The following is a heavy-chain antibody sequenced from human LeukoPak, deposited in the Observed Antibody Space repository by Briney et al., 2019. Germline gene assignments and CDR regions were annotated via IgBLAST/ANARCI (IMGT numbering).Heavy chain of an antibody. Sequence: ASVKVSCKASGYTFTNRALHWVRQAPGQRLEWMGWINTGDGNTKYSQKFQGRVTITRGTSATTAYMELSSLTSEDTAVYYCARDCSGGSCYPSGMDVWGKGTTVTVSS. J-gene: IGHJ6*04. V-gene: IGHV1-3*04. CDR1: GYTFTNRA. CDR3: ARDCSGGSCYPSGMDV. CDR2: INTGDGNT. D-gene: IGHD2-15*01.